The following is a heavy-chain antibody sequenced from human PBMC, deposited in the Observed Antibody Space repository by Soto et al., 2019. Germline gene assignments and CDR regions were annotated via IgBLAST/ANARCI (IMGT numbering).Heavy chain of an antibody. Sequence: QVQVVESGGGVVQPGRSLRLSCAASGFTLSNHGMHWVRQAPGKGLEWVAVLWFGGSYQYYADSLKGRFTISRDNSKNTLYLQMNSLRDEDTAVYSCARDVGSFGTYYYSGMDVWGQGTPVIVSS. J-gene: IGHJ6*02. CDR3: ARDVGSFGTYYYSGMDV. D-gene: IGHD3-10*01. V-gene: IGHV3-33*01. CDR2: LWFGGSYQ. CDR1: GFTLSNHG.